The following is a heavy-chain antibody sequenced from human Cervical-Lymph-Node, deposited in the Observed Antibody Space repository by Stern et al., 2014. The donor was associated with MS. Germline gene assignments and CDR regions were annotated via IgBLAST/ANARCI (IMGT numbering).Heavy chain of an antibody. CDR3: AKGGSGSYLD. V-gene: IGHV3-30*04. D-gene: IGHD1-26*01. Sequence: VQLVESGGGVVQPGRSLRLSCAASGFVFRRYALHWVRQAPGKGLEMVTLSSYDGRDKSYTDSVKGRFTVSRDNSNNTVDLEMNSLRLEDTAVYYCAKGGSGSYLDWGQGSLVTVSS. CDR2: SSYDGRDK. J-gene: IGHJ4*02. CDR1: GFVFRRYA.